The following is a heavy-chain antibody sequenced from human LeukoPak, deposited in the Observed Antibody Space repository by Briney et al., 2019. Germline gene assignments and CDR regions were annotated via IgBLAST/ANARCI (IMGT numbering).Heavy chain of an antibody. Sequence: GESLKISCKGSGYSFTSYWIGWVRQMPGKGLEWMEIIYPGDSDTRYSPSFQGQVTISADKSISTAYLQWSSLKASDTAMYYCASYYDSGGYYYRYWGQGTLVTVSS. CDR1: GYSFTSYW. V-gene: IGHV5-51*01. D-gene: IGHD3-22*01. CDR2: IYPGDSDT. J-gene: IGHJ4*02. CDR3: ASYYDSGGYYYRY.